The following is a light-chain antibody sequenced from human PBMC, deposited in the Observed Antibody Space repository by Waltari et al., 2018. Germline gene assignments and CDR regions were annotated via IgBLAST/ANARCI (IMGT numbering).Light chain of an antibody. CDR2: AAS. CDR3: QQLNSYLYS. J-gene: IGKJ2*01. V-gene: IGKV1-9*01. CDR1: QGITSH. Sequence: DIKLTQSPSFLSASVGDRVTITCRASQGITSHLAWYQQKSGRAPNFLIYAASTLRRGVPSRFSGSGSGTVFTLTINDLQPEDFATYYCQQLNSYLYSFGQGTEVVMK.